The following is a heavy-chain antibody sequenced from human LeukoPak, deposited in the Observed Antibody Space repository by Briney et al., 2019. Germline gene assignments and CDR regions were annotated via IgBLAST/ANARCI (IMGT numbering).Heavy chain of an antibody. CDR2: IYSGGST. J-gene: IGHJ4*02. CDR1: EFSVGSNY. Sequence: GGSLRLSCAASEFSVGSNYMTWVRQAPGKGLEWVSLIYSGGSTYYADSVKGRFTISRDNSKNTLYLQMNSLRDEDTAVYYCAKEGRRYFDYWGQGTLVTVS. D-gene: IGHD1-1*01. V-gene: IGHV3-66*02. CDR3: AKEGRRYFDY.